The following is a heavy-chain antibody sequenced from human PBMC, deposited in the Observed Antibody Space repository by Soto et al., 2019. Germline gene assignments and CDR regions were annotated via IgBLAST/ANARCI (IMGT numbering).Heavy chain of an antibody. CDR2: IIPIFGTA. J-gene: IGHJ4*02. Sequence: QVQLVQSGAEVKKPGSSVKVSCKASGGTFSSYAISWVRQAPGQGLEWMGGIIPIFGTANYAQKFQGRVTITADESTSTVYMELSSLRSEDTAVYYCARGHDSSGYYYLSYWGQGTLVTVSS. V-gene: IGHV1-69*01. CDR3: ARGHDSSGYYYLSY. D-gene: IGHD3-22*01. CDR1: GGTFSSYA.